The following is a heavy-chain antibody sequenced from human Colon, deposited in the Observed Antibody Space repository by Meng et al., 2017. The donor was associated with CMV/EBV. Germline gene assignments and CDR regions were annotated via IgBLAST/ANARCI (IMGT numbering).Heavy chain of an antibody. D-gene: IGHD3-10*01. CDR2: IKYDGSET. CDR1: GFNFSNYW. J-gene: IGHJ4*02. CDR3: ARFGVNKPFDY. V-gene: IGHV3-7*01. Sequence: GESLKISCAASGFNFSNYWMSWVRQAPGKGLEWVANIKYDGSETHYVDSLKGRITISRDNAKNSLFLQINSPRPEDTAVFFCARFGVNKPFDYWGQGTLVTVSS.